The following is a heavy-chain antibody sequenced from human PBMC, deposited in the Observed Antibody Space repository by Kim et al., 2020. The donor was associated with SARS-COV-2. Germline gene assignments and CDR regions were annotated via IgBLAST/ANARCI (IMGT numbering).Heavy chain of an antibody. D-gene: IGHD6-13*01. J-gene: IGHJ4*02. Sequence: GGSLRLSCAASGFTFSNYAMSWARQAPGKGLEWVSNIGGSGGWTYYADSVKGRFTISRDNSKNTLYLQMNSLRAEDTAVFYCAKRMTSSTWWAADYWGKGTLVTVSS. CDR3: AKRMTSSTWWAADY. CDR1: GFTFSNYA. CDR2: IGGSGGWT. V-gene: IGHV3-23*01.